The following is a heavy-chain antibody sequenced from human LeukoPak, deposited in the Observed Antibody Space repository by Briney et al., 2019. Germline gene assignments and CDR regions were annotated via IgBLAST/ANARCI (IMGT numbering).Heavy chain of an antibody. Sequence: GASVKVSCKASGYTFTSYGISWVRQAPGQGLEWMGWISAYNGNTNYAQKLQGRVTMTTDTSTSTAYMELRSLRSDDTAVYYCARDHLLGYCSSTSCYTGSYSYYYGMDVWGQGTTVTVSS. V-gene: IGHV1-18*01. CDR2: ISAYNGNT. CDR1: GYTFTSYG. J-gene: IGHJ6*02. D-gene: IGHD2-2*02. CDR3: ARDHLLGYCSSTSCYTGSYSYYYGMDV.